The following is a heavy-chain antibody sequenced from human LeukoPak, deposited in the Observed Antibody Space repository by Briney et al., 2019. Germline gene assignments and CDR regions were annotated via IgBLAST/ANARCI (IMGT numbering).Heavy chain of an antibody. CDR2: ISSSSSYI. V-gene: IGHV3-21*01. Sequence: GGSLRLSCAASGFTFSSYSMNWVRQAPGKGLEWVSPISSSSSYIYYADSVKGRFTISRDNAKNSLYLQMNSLRAEDTAVYYCARDYGDSPIGDAFDIWGQGTMVTVSS. J-gene: IGHJ3*02. CDR3: ARDYGDSPIGDAFDI. D-gene: IGHD4-17*01. CDR1: GFTFSSYS.